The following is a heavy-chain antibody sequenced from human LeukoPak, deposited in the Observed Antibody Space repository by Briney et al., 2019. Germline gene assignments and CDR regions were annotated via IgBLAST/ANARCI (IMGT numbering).Heavy chain of an antibody. J-gene: IGHJ5*02. V-gene: IGHV3-48*03. Sequence: GSLRLSCAASGFDLSTYEMNWVRQAPGKGLEWIADITISGHTKNYADSVKGRFSISRDNARTSLYLQVHSLRVEDTGVYYCARGDPHADLWGQGTLVTVSS. D-gene: IGHD5-24*01. CDR2: ITISGHTK. CDR3: ARGDPHADL. CDR1: GFDLSTYE.